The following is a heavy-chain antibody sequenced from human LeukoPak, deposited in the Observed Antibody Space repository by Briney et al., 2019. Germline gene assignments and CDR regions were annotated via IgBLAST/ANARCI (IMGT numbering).Heavy chain of an antibody. J-gene: IGHJ4*02. D-gene: IGHD5-12*01. V-gene: IGHV3-30*03. Sequence: GGSLRLSCAASGFTFSSYGMHWVRQAPGKGLEWVAVISYDGGNKYYADSVKGRFTISRDNSKNTLYLQMNSLRAEDTAVYYCARDSGPAIADTGNYFDYWGQGTLVTVSS. CDR3: ARDSGPAIADTGNYFDY. CDR2: ISYDGGNK. CDR1: GFTFSSYG.